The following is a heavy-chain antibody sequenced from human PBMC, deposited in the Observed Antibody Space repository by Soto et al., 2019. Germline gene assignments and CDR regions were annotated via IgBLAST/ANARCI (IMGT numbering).Heavy chain of an antibody. Sequence: SETLSLTCTVSGGSISSGGYYWSWIRQHPGKGLEWIGYIYYSGSTYYNPSLKSRVTISVDTSKNQFSLKLSSVTAADTAVYYCARVDKFLYYGMDVWGQGTTVTVSS. CDR2: IYYSGST. J-gene: IGHJ6*02. V-gene: IGHV4-31*03. D-gene: IGHD2-2*03. CDR3: ARVDKFLYYGMDV. CDR1: GGSISSGGYY.